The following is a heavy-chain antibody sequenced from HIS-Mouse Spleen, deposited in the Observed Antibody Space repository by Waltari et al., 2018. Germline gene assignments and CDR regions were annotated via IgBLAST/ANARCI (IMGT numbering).Heavy chain of an antibody. D-gene: IGHD6-19*01. Sequence: QVQLVESGGGVVQPGRSLRLSCAVSGFPFTRYAMHWVRQAPGKGLEWVAVISYDGSNKYYADSVKGRFTISRDNSKNTLYLQMNSLRAEDTAVYYCARDHSGWYFDYWGQGTLVTVSS. V-gene: IGHV3-30-3*01. CDR3: ARDHSGWYFDY. J-gene: IGHJ4*02. CDR2: ISYDGSNK. CDR1: GFPFTRYA.